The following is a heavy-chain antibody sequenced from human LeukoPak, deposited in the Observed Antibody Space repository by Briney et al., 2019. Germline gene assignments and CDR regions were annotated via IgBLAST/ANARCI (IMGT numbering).Heavy chain of an antibody. CDR2: IWYDGNNK. CDR1: GXTFSSYG. V-gene: IGHV3-33*01. Sequence: GGSLRLSCAASGXTFSSYGMHWVRQAPGKGQEWVAVIWYDGNNKYYADSVKGRFTISRDNSKNTLYLQMNSLRAEDTAVYYCARPGIAVAGEFFDYWGQGTLVTVSS. CDR3: ARPGIAVAGEFFDY. D-gene: IGHD6-19*01. J-gene: IGHJ4*02.